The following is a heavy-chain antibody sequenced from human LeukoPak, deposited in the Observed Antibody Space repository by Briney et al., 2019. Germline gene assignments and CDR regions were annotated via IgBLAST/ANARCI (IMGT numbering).Heavy chain of an antibody. CDR2: INHSGST. CDR3: ARGIPYSGSYYKGNWFDP. J-gene: IGHJ5*02. CDR1: GGSFSGYF. D-gene: IGHD1-26*01. V-gene: IGHV4-34*01. Sequence: TSETLSLTCAVYGGSFSGYFWSWIRQPPGKGLEWIGEINHSGSTNYNPSLKSRVTISVDTPKNKFSLKLSSVTAADTSVYYCARGIPYSGSYYKGNWFDPWGQGTLVTVSS.